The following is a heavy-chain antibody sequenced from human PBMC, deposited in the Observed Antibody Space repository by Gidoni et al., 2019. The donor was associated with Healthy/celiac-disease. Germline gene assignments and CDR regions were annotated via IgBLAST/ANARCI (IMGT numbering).Heavy chain of an antibody. V-gene: IGHV1-18*01. D-gene: IGHD2-8*02. J-gene: IGHJ5*02. CDR2: ISAYNGNT. CDR3: ARDGAVLVVYAIEVVLSWFDP. Sequence: QVQLVQSGAEVKKPWASVKVSCKASGYTFTSYGISWVRQAPGQGLEGMGWISAYNGNTNYAQKPQGRVTMTTDTSTSTAYMELRSLRSDDTAVYYCARDGAVLVVYAIEVVLSWFDPWGQGTLVTVSS. CDR1: GYTFTSYG.